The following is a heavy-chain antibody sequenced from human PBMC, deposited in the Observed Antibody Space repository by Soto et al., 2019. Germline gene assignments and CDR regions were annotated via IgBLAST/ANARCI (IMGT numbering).Heavy chain of an antibody. CDR1: GGSISSGDYY. Sequence: QVQLQESGPGLVRPSQTLFLTCTVSGGSISSGDYYWGWIRQPPGKGLEWIGYIYFRGNTYYNPSLQSRITISGDASKNQCSLKLSSMTAADTAVYYCAGLRAAAAGTVDYWGQGTLVTVSS. V-gene: IGHV4-30-4*01. D-gene: IGHD6-13*01. CDR2: IYFRGNT. CDR3: AGLRAAAAGTVDY. J-gene: IGHJ4*02.